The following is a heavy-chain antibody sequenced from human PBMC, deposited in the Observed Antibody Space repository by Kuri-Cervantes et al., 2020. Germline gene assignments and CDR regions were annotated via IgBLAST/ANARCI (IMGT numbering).Heavy chain of an antibody. Sequence: SLKISCAASGFTFDDYAMHWVRQAPGKGLEWVSGISWNSGSIGYADSVKGRFTISRDNAKNSLYLQMNSLRAEDTALYYCARESGIAVAGGLGYYFDYWGQGTLVTVSS. CDR3: ARESGIAVAGGLGYYFDY. J-gene: IGHJ4*02. V-gene: IGHV3-9*01. D-gene: IGHD6-19*01. CDR2: ISWNSGSI. CDR1: GFTFDDYA.